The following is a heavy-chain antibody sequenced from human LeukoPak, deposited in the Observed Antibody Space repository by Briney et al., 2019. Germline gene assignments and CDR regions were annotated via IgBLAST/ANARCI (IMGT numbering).Heavy chain of an antibody. CDR1: GGSMTSSGYY. Sequence: SETLSLTCTVSGGSMTSSGYYWGWVRQPPGEGLECIESIYYTGTTYYRPSLKSRVTISLHTTQFSLKLTSVSAADTAVYFCVRQVHSLVTDWGQGILVTVSS. J-gene: IGHJ4*02. CDR3: VRQVHSLVTD. CDR2: IYYTGTT. D-gene: IGHD2-21*02. V-gene: IGHV4-39*07.